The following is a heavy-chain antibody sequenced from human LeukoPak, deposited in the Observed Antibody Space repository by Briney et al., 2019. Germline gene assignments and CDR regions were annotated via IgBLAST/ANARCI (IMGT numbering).Heavy chain of an antibody. CDR1: GFTVSNNY. V-gene: IGHV3-53*01. J-gene: IGHJ5*02. D-gene: IGHD3-9*01. CDR2: IYSGGST. CDR3: VLYFDRNWFDP. Sequence: GGSLRLSCAASGFTVSNNYMSRVRQAPGKGLEWVSVIYSGGSTYYADSVKGRFTISRDNSKNTLYLQMNSLRAEDTAVYYCVLYFDRNWFDPWGQGTLATVSS.